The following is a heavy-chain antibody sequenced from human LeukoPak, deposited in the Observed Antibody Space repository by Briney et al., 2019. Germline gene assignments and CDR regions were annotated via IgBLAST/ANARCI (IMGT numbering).Heavy chain of an antibody. J-gene: IGHJ4*02. D-gene: IGHD3-22*01. V-gene: IGHV1-18*01. CDR1: GYTFTSYG. CDR2: ISAYNGNT. CDR3: ARVAPYYYDSSGYEPVDY. Sequence: ASVKVSCKASGYTFTSYGISWVRQAPRQGLEWMGWISAYNGNTNYAQKLQGRVTMTTDTSTSTAYMELRSLRSDDTAVYYCARVAPYYYDSSGYEPVDYWGQGTLVTVSS.